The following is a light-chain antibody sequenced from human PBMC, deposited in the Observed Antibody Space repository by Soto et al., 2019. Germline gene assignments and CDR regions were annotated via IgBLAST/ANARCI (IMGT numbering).Light chain of an antibody. CDR3: QQYGSTPLT. CDR1: QSVSSNF. CDR2: GAS. Sequence: EIVMTQSPATLSVSPGERATLSCGASQSVSSNFLAWYRQKPGQAPRLLIYGASNRASGIPDRFSGSASGADFTLSIARLEPEDFAMYYCQQYGSTPLTFGGGTKVDIK. J-gene: IGKJ4*01. V-gene: IGKV3-20*01.